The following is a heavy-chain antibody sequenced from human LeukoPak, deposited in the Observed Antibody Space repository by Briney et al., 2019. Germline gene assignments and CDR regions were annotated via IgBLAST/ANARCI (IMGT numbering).Heavy chain of an antibody. V-gene: IGHV3-23*01. CDR3: AKTSDAGSKITIDY. J-gene: IGHJ4*02. D-gene: IGHD1-14*01. CDR2: FGGDGKT. CDR1: GFTFSSNA. Sequence: GGSLRLSCAASGFTFSSNAMCWVRQAPGKGLEWVSGFGGDGKTYYADSVKGRFTISRDNSKNTLYLQMNSLRAEDTAVYYCAKTSDAGSKITIDYWGQGTLVTVSS.